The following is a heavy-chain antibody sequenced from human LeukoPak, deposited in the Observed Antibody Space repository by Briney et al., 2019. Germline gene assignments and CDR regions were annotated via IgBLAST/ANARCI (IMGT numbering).Heavy chain of an antibody. D-gene: IGHD3-22*01. CDR2: IIPIFGTA. Sequence: SVTVSCKASGGTFSSYAISWVRQAPGQGLEWMGGIIPIFGTANYAQKFQGRVTITADESTSTAYMELSSLRSEDTAVYYCARMYYYDSSGYYYYYGMDVWGQGTTVTVSS. J-gene: IGHJ6*02. CDR3: ARMYYYDSSGYYYYYGMDV. CDR1: GGTFSSYA. V-gene: IGHV1-69*13.